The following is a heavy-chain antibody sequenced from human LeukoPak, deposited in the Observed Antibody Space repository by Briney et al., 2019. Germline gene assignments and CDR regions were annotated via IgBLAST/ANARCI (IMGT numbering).Heavy chain of an antibody. D-gene: IGHD1-26*01. CDR3: ARLLGATTSTNFDY. J-gene: IGHJ4*02. Sequence: ASVIVSCKASGGTFSSYAISWVRQAPGQGLEWMGRIIPILGIASYAQKFQGRVTITADKSTSTAHMELSSLRSEDTAVYYCARLLGATTSTNFDYWGQGTLVTVFS. CDR2: IIPILGIA. CDR1: GGTFSSYA. V-gene: IGHV1-69*04.